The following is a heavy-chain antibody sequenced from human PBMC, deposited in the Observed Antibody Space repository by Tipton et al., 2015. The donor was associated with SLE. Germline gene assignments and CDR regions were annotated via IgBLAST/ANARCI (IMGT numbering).Heavy chain of an antibody. Sequence: SLRLSCAASGFTFSTYAMHWVRQAPGKGLEWVAVISVDGSDQYYADSVKGRFTISRDNSENMLHLQMTSLRSDDTAVYYCARCDGYNCLRGFDYWGQGTLVTVSS. CDR3: ARCDGYNCLRGFDY. CDR1: GFTFSTYA. V-gene: IGHV3-30*04. J-gene: IGHJ4*02. CDR2: ISVDGSDQ. D-gene: IGHD5-24*01.